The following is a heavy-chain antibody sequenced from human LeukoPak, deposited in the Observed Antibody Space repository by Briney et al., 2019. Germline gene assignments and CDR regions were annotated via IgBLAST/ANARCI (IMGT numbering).Heavy chain of an antibody. CDR1: GYTFTSYG. Sequence: APVKVSCKASGYTFTSYGISWVRQAPGLGLEWMGWISAYNGNTNYAQKLQGRVTMTTDTSTSTAYMELRSLRSDDTAVYYCARVPPGQWLVERRYYFDYWGQGTLVTVSS. D-gene: IGHD6-19*01. CDR3: ARVPPGQWLVERRYYFDY. CDR2: ISAYNGNT. J-gene: IGHJ4*02. V-gene: IGHV1-18*01.